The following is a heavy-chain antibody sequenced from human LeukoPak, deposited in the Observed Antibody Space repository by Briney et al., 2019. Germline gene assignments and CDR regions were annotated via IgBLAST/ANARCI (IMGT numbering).Heavy chain of an antibody. CDR3: ARESIGITGTTGLEY. CDR2: IIPIFGTP. Sequence: ASVKVSCKASGGTFSSYAISWVRQAPGQGLEWMGGIIPIFGTPNYAQKFQGRVTITADEYTSTVYMDLSSLRSEDTAVYYCARESIGITGTTGLEYWAQGPLVTVSS. D-gene: IGHD1-7*01. J-gene: IGHJ4*02. V-gene: IGHV1-69*13. CDR1: GGTFSSYA.